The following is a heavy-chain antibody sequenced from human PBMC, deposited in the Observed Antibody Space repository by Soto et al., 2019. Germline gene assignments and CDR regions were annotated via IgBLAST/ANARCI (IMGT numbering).Heavy chain of an antibody. J-gene: IGHJ4*02. CDR1: GFSLSTSGVG. CDR3: AHRPPNSCSVTGTYFDY. V-gene: IGHV2-5*02. Sequence: QITLKESGPTLVKPTQTLTLTCTFSGFSLSTSGVGVGWIRQPPGKALEWLARIYWDDDKRYSPSLKSRLTITKDTSKNQVVLTMTNMDPVDTATYYCAHRPPNSCSVTGTYFDYWGQGTLVTVSS. CDR2: IYWDDDK. D-gene: IGHD3-10*02.